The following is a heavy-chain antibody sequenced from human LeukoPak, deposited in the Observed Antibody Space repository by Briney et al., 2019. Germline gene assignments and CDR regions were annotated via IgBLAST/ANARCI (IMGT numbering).Heavy chain of an antibody. D-gene: IGHD1-26*01. J-gene: IGHJ5*02. CDR3: ARGYLVYWFDP. Sequence: PSQSLSLTCTVSGGFISSGGYYWSWIRQHPGKGLEWIGYIYSSGSTYYNPSLKSRVAMSVDTSKSQFSLKLSSVTAADTAVYYCARGYLVYWFDPWGQGTLVTVSS. CDR1: GGFISSGGYY. V-gene: IGHV4-31*03. CDR2: IYSSGST.